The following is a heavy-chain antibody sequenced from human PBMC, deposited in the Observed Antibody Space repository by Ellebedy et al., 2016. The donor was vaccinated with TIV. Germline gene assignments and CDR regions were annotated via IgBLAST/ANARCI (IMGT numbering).Heavy chain of an antibody. V-gene: IGHV4-31*03. CDR2: IYHSGTT. J-gene: IGHJ4*02. CDR1: GGSVSDGSTSTTDYY. D-gene: IGHD4/OR15-4a*01. Sequence: SETLSLXCTVSGGSVSDGSTSTTDYYWSWIRQHPGKGLEWIGYIYHSGTTYYNPSLKSRVSISVDTSKNQVSLRLRSVTAADTAVYYCTRVKLGDRADYRLDYWGQGTQVTVSS. CDR3: TRVKLGDRADYRLDY.